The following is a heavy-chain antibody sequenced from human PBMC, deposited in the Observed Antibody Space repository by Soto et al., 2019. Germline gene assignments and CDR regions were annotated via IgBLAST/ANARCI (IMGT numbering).Heavy chain of an antibody. J-gene: IGHJ4*02. Sequence: GGSLRLSCAASGFTLSSYSIHWVRQAPGTGLEWVALISRDGGDKYFAGSVRGRFTISRDNSKNTLYLQMDSLRREDTAVYYCVVSSSRGFDNWGQGTQVTVSS. V-gene: IGHV3-30*03. CDR3: VVSSSRGFDN. CDR2: ISRDGGDK. D-gene: IGHD2-21*01. CDR1: GFTLSSYS.